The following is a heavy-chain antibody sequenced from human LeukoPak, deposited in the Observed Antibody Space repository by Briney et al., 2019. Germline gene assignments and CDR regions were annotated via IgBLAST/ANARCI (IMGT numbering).Heavy chain of an antibody. Sequence: TGQSLRLSCAASGFTFSTYGMNWVRKAPGKGLEWVSSISGGSTYTYYADSVKGRFTISRDNAKNSVYLQMDRLTAEDTATYYCAKGRFGPLDYWGQGTLVTVSS. CDR1: GFTFSTYG. J-gene: IGHJ4*02. V-gene: IGHV3-21*01. CDR3: AKGRFGPLDY. CDR2: ISGGSTYT. D-gene: IGHD3-10*01.